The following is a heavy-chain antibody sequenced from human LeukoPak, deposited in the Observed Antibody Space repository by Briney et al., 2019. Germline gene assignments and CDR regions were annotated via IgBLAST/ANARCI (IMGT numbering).Heavy chain of an antibody. CDR1: GGSISSSSYY. CDR2: IYYSGST. V-gene: IGHV4-39*01. J-gene: IGHJ6*02. Sequence: KPSETLSLTCTVPGGSISSSSYYWGWIRQPPGKGLEWIGSIYYSGSTYYNPSLKSRVTISVDTFKNQFSLKLSSVTAADTAVYYCARQGRYYGSGSLYYYYYYGMDVWGQGTTVTVSS. D-gene: IGHD3-10*01. CDR3: ARQGRYYGSGSLYYYYYYGMDV.